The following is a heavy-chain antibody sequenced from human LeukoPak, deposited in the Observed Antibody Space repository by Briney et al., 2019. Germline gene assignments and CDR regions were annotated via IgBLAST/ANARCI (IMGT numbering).Heavy chain of an antibody. V-gene: IGHV3-30*18. D-gene: IGHD1-26*01. CDR2: ISYDGKNK. CDR3: AKAPPGRWAYYFDY. Sequence: GKSLRLSCAASGFSLRNYGMHWVRQAPGKGLEWVACISYDGKNKYYVDAVKGRFTITKDTSKNTLYLEMNRLRAEDTAVYHCAKAPPGRWAYYFDYWGEGTLVTVSS. CDR1: GFSLRNYG. J-gene: IGHJ4*02.